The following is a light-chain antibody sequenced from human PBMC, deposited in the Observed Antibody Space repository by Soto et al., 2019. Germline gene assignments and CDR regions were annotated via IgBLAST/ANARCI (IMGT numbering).Light chain of an antibody. J-gene: IGLJ2*01. V-gene: IGLV2-11*01. CDR3: CSCAGSPA. Sequence: QSVLTQPRSVSGSPGQSVAISCTGSSSDVGGSDYVSWYQQHPRKAPRLIIYDVNKRPSGVPDRFSGSKSGNTASLIISGLQAEDEADYYCCSCAGSPAFGGGTKLTVL. CDR2: DVN. CDR1: SSDVGGSDY.